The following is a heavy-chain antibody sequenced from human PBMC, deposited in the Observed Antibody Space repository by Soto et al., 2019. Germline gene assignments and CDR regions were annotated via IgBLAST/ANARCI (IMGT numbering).Heavy chain of an antibody. CDR2: IYSGGST. D-gene: IGHD5-18*01. J-gene: IGHJ6*02. CDR1: GFTVSSNY. V-gene: IGHV3-53*01. CDR3: ASYVDTAMADYYYYGMDV. Sequence: GGSLRLSCAASGFTVSSNYMSWVRQAPGKGLEWVSVIYSGGSTYYADSVKGRFTISRDNSKNTLYLQMNSLRAEDTAVYYCASYVDTAMADYYYYGMDVWGQGTTVTVSS.